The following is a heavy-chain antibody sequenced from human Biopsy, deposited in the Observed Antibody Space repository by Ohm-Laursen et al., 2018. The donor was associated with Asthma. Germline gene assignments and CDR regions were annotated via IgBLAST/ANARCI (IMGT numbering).Heavy chain of an antibody. Sequence: GPSVKVSCKASGGMFGNYAIGWVRQAPGLGLEWMGGISPIFGSPTYTQRFQGRVTITADIFTSTVYMELSGLRFDESDIFYCARPSPNMDILSYYYHMDVWGQGTTVIVSS. CDR3: ARPSPNMDILSYYYHMDV. CDR2: ISPIFGSP. D-gene: IGHD3-3*02. CDR1: GGMFGNYA. V-gene: IGHV1-69*06. J-gene: IGHJ6*02.